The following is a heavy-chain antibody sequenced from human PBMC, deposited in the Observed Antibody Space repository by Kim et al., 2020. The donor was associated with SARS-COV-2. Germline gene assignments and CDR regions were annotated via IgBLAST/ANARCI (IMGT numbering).Heavy chain of an antibody. CDR3: AKDLTAMASYGMDV. J-gene: IGHJ6*02. V-gene: IGHV3-9*01. Sequence: ADSVKGRFTISRDNAKNSLYLQMNSLRAEDTALYYGAKDLTAMASYGMDVWGQGTTVTVSS. D-gene: IGHD5-18*01.